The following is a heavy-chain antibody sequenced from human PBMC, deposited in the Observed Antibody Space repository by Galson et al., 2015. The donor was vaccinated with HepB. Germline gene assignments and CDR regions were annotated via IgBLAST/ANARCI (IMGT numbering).Heavy chain of an antibody. J-gene: IGHJ1*01. Sequence: QSGAEVKKPGESRKISCKGSGYSFTTYWISWVRQMPGKGLEWMGRIDPSDSYTYYSPSFQGHVSISVDKAITTVYLQWSSLKASDTAMYYCARHRGIGELVWEHWGQGTLVTVSS. V-gene: IGHV5-10-1*01. CDR1: GYSFTTYW. CDR3: ARHRGIGELVWEH. CDR2: IDPSDSYT. D-gene: IGHD3-10*01.